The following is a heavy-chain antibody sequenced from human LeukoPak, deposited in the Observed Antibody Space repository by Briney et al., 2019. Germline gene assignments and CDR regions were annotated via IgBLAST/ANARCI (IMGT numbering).Heavy chain of an antibody. V-gene: IGHV1-46*01. CDR3: ARGTMAAAVEYFDY. J-gene: IGHJ4*02. CDR1: GYTFTSYY. D-gene: IGHD6-13*01. CDR2: INPSGGST. Sequence: ASMKVSCKASGYTFTSYYIHWVRQAPGQGLEWMGIINPSGGSTSYAQKFQGRVTMTRDTSTSTVYMELSSLRFDDTAVYYCARGTMAAAVEYFDYWGQGTLVTVSS.